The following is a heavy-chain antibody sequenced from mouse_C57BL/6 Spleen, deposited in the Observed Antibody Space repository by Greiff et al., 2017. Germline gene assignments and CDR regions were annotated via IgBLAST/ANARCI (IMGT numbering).Heavy chain of an antibody. V-gene: IGHV5-17*01. J-gene: IGHJ4*01. D-gene: IGHD4-1*01. Sequence: EVQRVESGGGLVKPGGSLKLSCAASGFTFSDYGMHWVRQAPEKGLEWVAYISSGSSTIYYADTVKGRFTISRDNAKNTLFLQMTSLRSEDTAMYYCARRTGARAMDYWGQGTSVTVSS. CDR1: GFTFSDYG. CDR2: ISSGSSTI. CDR3: ARRTGARAMDY.